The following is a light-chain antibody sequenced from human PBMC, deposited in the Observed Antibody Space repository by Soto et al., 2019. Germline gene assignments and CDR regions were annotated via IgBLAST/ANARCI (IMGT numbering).Light chain of an antibody. CDR2: AAS. V-gene: IGKV1-6*01. CDR3: LQDFNYPPT. CDR1: QGIRKE. J-gene: IGKJ1*01. Sequence: AILMTQSPSSLSASVGDRVTITCRASQGIRKELGCYQQKPGKAPKVLIYAASSLQPGVPSRFSGSGSGTDFTLPISSLQPEDYATYYCLQDFNYPPTFGQGTKVDIK.